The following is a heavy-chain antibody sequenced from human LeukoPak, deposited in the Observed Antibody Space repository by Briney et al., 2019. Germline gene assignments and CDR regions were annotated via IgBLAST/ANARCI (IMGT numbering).Heavy chain of an antibody. Sequence: GGSLRLSCAASGFTFINAWMAWVRQAPGKGLEWVGRIKAKAHGGTIEYAAPVKGRFTISRDDSKNTLYLQMNSLRTEDTAVYYCARDFSSYYDSTSNYGDAYFDYWGQGTLVTVSS. V-gene: IGHV3-15*01. J-gene: IGHJ4*02. CDR2: IKAKAHGGTI. D-gene: IGHD3-22*01. CDR1: GFTFINAW. CDR3: ARDFSSYYDSTSNYGDAYFDY.